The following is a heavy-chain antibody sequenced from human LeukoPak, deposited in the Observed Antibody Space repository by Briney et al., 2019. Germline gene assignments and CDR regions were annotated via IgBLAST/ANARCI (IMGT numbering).Heavy chain of an antibody. CDR3: ARVVRELHLLDY. V-gene: IGHV1-18*01. J-gene: IGHJ4*02. CDR1: GYTFTSYG. Sequence: ASVKVSCKASGYTFTSYGISWVRQAPGQGPEWMGWISAYNGNTNYAQKLQGRVTMTTDTSTSTAYMELRSLRSDDTAVYYCARVVRELHLLDYWGQGTLVTVSS. CDR2: ISAYNGNT. D-gene: IGHD3-10*01.